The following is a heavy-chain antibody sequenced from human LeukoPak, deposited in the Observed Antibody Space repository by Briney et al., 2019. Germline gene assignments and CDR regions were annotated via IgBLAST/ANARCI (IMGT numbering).Heavy chain of an antibody. D-gene: IGHD2-15*01. CDR3: ARDNIVVHYFDY. CDR2: ISYSGST. J-gene: IGHJ4*02. V-gene: IGHV4-59*01. CDR1: GGSISSYY. Sequence: SETLSLTCTVSGGSISSYYWSWIRQPPGKGLEWIGYISYSGSTNYSPSLRSRVTISVDTSKNQFSLKLSSVTAADTAVYYCARDNIVVHYFDYWGQGTLVTVSS.